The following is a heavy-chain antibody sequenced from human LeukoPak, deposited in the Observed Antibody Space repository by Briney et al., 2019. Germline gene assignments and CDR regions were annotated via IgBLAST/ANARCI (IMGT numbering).Heavy chain of an antibody. CDR1: GGSISNYY. J-gene: IGHJ4*02. CDR2: IYTSGST. CDR3: ARWTITGTTDYSDY. V-gene: IGHV4-4*07. Sequence: SETLSLTCTVSGGSISNYYWSWIRQPAGKGLEWIGRIYTSGSTNYNPSLKSRVTMSVDTSKNQFSLKLSSVTAADTAVYYCARWTITGTTDYSDYWGQGTLVTVSS. D-gene: IGHD1-7*01.